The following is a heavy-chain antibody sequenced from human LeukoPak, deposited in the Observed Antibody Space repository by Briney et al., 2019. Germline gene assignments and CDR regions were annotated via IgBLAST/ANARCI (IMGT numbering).Heavy chain of an antibody. D-gene: IGHD6-19*01. CDR2: ISYDGSNK. CDR1: GFTFSSYG. CDR3: VKEWNSSGWPDY. V-gene: IGHV3-30*18. Sequence: PGGSLRLSCAASGFTFSSYGMHWVRQAPGKGLEWVALISYDGSNKYYADSVKGRFTISRDNSKNTVNLQMNSLRGEDTAVYYCVKEWNSSGWPDYWGQGILVTVSS. J-gene: IGHJ4*02.